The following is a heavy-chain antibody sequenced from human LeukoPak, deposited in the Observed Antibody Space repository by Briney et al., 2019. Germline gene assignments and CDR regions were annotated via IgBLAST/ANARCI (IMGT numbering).Heavy chain of an antibody. Sequence: PSETLSLTCTVSGGSISSGSYYWSWIRQPAGKGLEWIVRIYTSGSTNYNPSLKSRFTVSVDTSKNQFSLKLSSVTAADTAVYYCARSLTNYALGEHYYYYYMDVWGKGTTVTVSS. CDR2: IYTSGST. D-gene: IGHD2-2*01. J-gene: IGHJ6*03. CDR3: ARSLTNYALGEHYYYYYMDV. V-gene: IGHV4-61*02. CDR1: GGSISSGSYY.